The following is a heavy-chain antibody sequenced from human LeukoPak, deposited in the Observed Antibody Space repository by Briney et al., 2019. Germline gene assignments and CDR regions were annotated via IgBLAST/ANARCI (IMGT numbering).Heavy chain of an antibody. J-gene: IGHJ4*02. V-gene: IGHV1-2*02. D-gene: IGHD3-16*02. CDR3: ARDLGDYVWGSYRSLSFDY. Sequence: GASVTVSFTASGYTFTVYYMHWVRQAPGQGLEWMGWINPNSGGTNYAQKFQGRVTMTRDTTISTAYMELSRLRSDDTAVYYCARDLGDYVWGSYRSLSFDYWGQGTLVTVSS. CDR2: INPNSGGT. CDR1: GYTFTVYY.